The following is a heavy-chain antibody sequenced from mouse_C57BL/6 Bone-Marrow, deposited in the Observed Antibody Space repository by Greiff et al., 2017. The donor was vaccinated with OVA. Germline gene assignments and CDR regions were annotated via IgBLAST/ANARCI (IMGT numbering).Heavy chain of an antibody. CDR3: TRECRDWYFDV. J-gene: IGHJ1*03. CDR1: GFTFSSYA. CDR2: ISSGGDYI. Sequence: EVMLVESGEGLVKPGGSLKLSCAASGFTFSSYAMSWVRQTPEKRLEWVAYISSGGDYIYYADTVQGRFTISRDNARNTLYLQMSSLKSEDTAMDYCTRECRDWYFDVWGTGTTVTVSS. V-gene: IGHV5-9-1*02.